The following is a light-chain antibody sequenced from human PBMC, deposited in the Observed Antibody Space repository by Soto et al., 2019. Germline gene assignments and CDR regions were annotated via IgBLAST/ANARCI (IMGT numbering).Light chain of an antibody. Sequence: QSVLTQPPSVSGTPGQRVTISCSGSNSNIGSNYVFWYQQLPGAAPNLLIYDNIRRPSGIPDRFSGSKSGTSATVGVTGLQTGDEADDDCGTWDSSLGAWVFGGGTQLTVL. V-gene: IGLV1-51*01. J-gene: IGLJ3*02. CDR3: GTWDSSLGAWV. CDR1: NSNIGSNY. CDR2: DNI.